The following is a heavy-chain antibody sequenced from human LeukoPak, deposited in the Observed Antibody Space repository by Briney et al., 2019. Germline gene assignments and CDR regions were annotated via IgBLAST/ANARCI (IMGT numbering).Heavy chain of an antibody. CDR2: ISSSSSTI. CDR3: ARTYCSGGSCYLFSYYYYGMDV. V-gene: IGHV3-48*01. CDR1: GFTFSSYS. J-gene: IGHJ6*02. D-gene: IGHD2-15*01. Sequence: GGSLRLSCAASGFTFSSYSMNWVLQAPGKGLEWVSYISSSSSTIYYADSVKGRFTISRDNAKNSLYLQMNSLRAEDTAVYYCARTYCSGGSCYLFSYYYYGMDVWGQGTTVTVSS.